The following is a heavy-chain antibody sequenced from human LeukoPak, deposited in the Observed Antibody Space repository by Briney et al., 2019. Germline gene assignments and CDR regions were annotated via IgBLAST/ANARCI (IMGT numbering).Heavy chain of an antibody. CDR3: ARVSSSSYIDY. CDR1: GGSTSSYY. J-gene: IGHJ4*02. V-gene: IGHV4-59*01. CDR2: IYYSGST. Sequence: SETLSLTCTVSGGSTSSYYWSWIRRPPGKGLEWIGYIYYSGSTNYNPSLKSRVTISVDTSKNQFSLKLSSVTAADTAVYYCARVSSSSYIDYWGQGTLVTVSS. D-gene: IGHD6-13*01.